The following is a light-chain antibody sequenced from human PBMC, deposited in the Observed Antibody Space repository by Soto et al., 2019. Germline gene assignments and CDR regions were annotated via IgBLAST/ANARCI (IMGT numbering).Light chain of an antibody. CDR2: AAS. J-gene: IGKJ4*01. CDR3: QQLKSYTLT. Sequence: DIQMTQSPSSLSASVGDRVTLTCRASQSISSYLNWYQQKPGKAPKLLIYAASTLQSGVPSRFSGSGSGTDFTLTISSLQPEDFATYDCQQLKSYTLTFGGGTKVDIK. CDR1: QSISSY. V-gene: IGKV1-39*01.